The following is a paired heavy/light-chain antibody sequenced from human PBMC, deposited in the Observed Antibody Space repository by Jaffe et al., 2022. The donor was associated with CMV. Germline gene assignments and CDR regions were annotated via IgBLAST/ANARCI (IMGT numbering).Light chain of an antibody. J-gene: IGKJ5*01. CDR2: KAS. CDR3: QQFNTYPIT. CDR1: QSISGW. V-gene: IGKV1-5*03. Sequence: DIQMTQSPSTLSASVGDRVTITCRASQSISGWLAWYQQKPGKAPKLLIYKASSLESGVPSRFSGSGSGTEFTLTISSLHPDDFATYYCQQFNTYPITFGQGTRLEIK.
Heavy chain of an antibody. D-gene: IGHD3-22*01. CDR3: ARDYYDSSGYYNDAFDI. J-gene: IGHJ3*02. CDR2: IYSGDTT. V-gene: IGHV3-53*01. CDR1: GFTVSSSY. Sequence: EVQLVESGGGLIQPGGSLRLSCAASGFTVSSSYMSWVRQAPGKGLEWVSVIYSGDTTYYADSVKGRFTISRDNSKNTLFLQMNSLRAEDTAVYYCARDYYDSSGYYNDAFDIWGQGTMVTVSS.